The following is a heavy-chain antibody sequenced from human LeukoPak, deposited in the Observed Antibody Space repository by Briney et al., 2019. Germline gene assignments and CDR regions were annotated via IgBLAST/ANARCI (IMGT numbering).Heavy chain of an antibody. CDR1: RFTVSSNY. CDR2: IYSGGST. V-gene: IGHV3-53*01. Sequence: PGGSLRLSCAASRFTVSSNYMSWVRQAPGKGLEWVSVIYSGGSTYYADSVKGRLTISRDNSRNTLYLQMNSLRAEDTAVYYCARLEDFWSGSLFDYWGQGTLVTVSS. J-gene: IGHJ4*02. CDR3: ARLEDFWSGSLFDY. D-gene: IGHD3-3*01.